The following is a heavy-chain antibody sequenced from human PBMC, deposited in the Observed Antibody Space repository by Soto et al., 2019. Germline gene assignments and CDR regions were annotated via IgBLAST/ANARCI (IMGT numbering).Heavy chain of an antibody. J-gene: IGHJ5*02. V-gene: IGHV4-39*01. D-gene: IGHD3-3*02. CDR1: GEPISGRSYY. CDR2: IYYSGST. CDR3: ASPKIAFYNWFDP. Sequence: ASETLSLTCAVSGEPISGRSYYWGWIRQPPGKGLEWIGSIYYSGSTYYNPSLKSRVTISVDTSKNQFSLKLSSVTAADTAVYYCASPKIAFYNWFDPWGQGTLVTVSS.